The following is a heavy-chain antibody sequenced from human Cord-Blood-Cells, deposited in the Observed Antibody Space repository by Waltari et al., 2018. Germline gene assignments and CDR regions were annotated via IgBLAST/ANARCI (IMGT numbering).Heavy chain of an antibody. CDR2: SFPIGGAA. J-gene: IGHJ3*02. Sequence: QVQLVQSGAEVKKPESSVKVSCKASGGTFSSYAISRVRQAPGQGLEWMGGSFPIGGAADYAKKFQGSVTITADESTSTAYMELSSLRSEDTAVYYCARDRGGIWNAFDIWGQGTMVTVSS. CDR3: ARDRGGIWNAFDI. D-gene: IGHD1-20*01. V-gene: IGHV1-69*01. CDR1: GGTFSSYA.